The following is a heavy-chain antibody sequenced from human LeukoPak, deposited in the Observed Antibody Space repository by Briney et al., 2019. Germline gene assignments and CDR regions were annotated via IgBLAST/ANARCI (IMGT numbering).Heavy chain of an antibody. D-gene: IGHD3-10*01. V-gene: IGHV1-69*04. Sequence: ASVKVSCKASGGTFSSYAISWVRQAPGQGLEWMGRIIPILGIANYAQKFQGRVTITADKSTSTAYMELSSLRSEDTAVYYCASEVTSSRWFDPWGQGTLVTVSS. J-gene: IGHJ5*02. CDR3: ASEVTSSRWFDP. CDR1: GGTFSSYA. CDR2: IIPILGIA.